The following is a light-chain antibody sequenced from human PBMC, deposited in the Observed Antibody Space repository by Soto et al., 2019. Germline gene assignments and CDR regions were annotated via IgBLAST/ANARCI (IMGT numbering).Light chain of an antibody. CDR2: AAS. J-gene: IGKJ1*01. V-gene: IGKV1-17*01. CDR3: LQHDRYPRT. CDR1: QGIRND. Sequence: DIQMTQSPSSLSASVGDRVTITCRASQGIRNDLAWYQQKPEKAPRRLISAASSLQSGVPSRFSGSASGTEFTLTISSLQPQDFATYYCLQHDRYPRTFGQGTKVE.